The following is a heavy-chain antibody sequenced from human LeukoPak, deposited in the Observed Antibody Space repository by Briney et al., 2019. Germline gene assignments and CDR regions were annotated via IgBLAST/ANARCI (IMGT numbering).Heavy chain of an antibody. J-gene: IGHJ5*02. CDR1: GFIFRDYT. Sequence: GGSLRLSCVASGFIFRDYTMNWVRQTPGKGLVWVSRINSDGSSTSYADSVKGRFTISRDNAKNTLYLQMNSLRAEDTAVYYCARDGRYCSGGSCYSGWFDPWGQGTLVTVSS. D-gene: IGHD2-15*01. V-gene: IGHV3-74*01. CDR3: ARDGRYCSGGSCYSGWFDP. CDR2: INSDGSST.